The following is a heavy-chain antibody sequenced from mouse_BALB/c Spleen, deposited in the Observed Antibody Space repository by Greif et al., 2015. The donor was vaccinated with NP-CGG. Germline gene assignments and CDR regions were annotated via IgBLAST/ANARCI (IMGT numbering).Heavy chain of an antibody. V-gene: IGHV1S135*01. D-gene: IGHD2-4*01. J-gene: IGHJ3*01. Sequence: SYNQKFKGKATLTVDKSSSTAYMHLNSLTSEDSAVYYCARSGLRGGSWFAYWGQGTLVTVSA. CDR3: ARSGLRGGSWFAY.